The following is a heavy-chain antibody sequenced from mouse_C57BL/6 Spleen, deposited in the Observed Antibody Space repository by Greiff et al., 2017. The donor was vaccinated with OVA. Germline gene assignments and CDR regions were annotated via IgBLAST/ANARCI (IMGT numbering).Heavy chain of an antibody. CDR2: ISDGGSYT. D-gene: IGHD4-1*01. CDR3: ARRLTGSYAMDY. J-gene: IGHJ4*01. Sequence: EVHLVESGGGLVKPGGSLKLSCAASGFTFSSYAMSWVRQTPEKRLEWVATISDGGSYTYYPDNVKGRFTISRDNAKNNLYLQMGHLKSEDTAMYYCARRLTGSYAMDYWGQGTSVTVSS. CDR1: GFTFSSYA. V-gene: IGHV5-4*03.